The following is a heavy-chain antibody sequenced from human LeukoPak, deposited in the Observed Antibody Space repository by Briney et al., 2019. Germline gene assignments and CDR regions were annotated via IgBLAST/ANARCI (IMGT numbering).Heavy chain of an antibody. J-gene: IGHJ6*04. CDR1: GYTFTSYG. CDR3: ARSVGDILTGYYYGMDV. Sequence: GASVNVSFKASGYTFTSYGISWVRQAPGQGLEWMGWISAYSGNTNYAQKLQGRVTMNTDTSTRTAYMELRSLRSDDTAVYYCARSVGDILTGYYYGMDVWGKGTTVTVSS. V-gene: IGHV1-18*04. D-gene: IGHD3-9*01. CDR2: ISAYSGNT.